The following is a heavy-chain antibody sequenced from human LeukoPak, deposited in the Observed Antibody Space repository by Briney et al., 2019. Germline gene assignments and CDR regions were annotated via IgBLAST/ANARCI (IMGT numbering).Heavy chain of an antibody. CDR1: GGSISNTNYY. J-gene: IGHJ6*02. Sequence: SETLSLTCTVSGGSISNTNYYWGWIRQPPGKGLGWIGNIYYSGNTYYNPSLKSRVTLSVDTSKNQFSLKLSSVTAADTAVYYCAGSSVNEYCSGGSCYSNYYYYYGMDVWGQGTTVTVSS. CDR3: AGSSVNEYCSGGSCYSNYYYYYGMDV. CDR2: IYYSGNT. D-gene: IGHD2-15*01. V-gene: IGHV4-39*01.